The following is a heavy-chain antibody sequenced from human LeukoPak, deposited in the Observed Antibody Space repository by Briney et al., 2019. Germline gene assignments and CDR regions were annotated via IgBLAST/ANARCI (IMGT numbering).Heavy chain of an antibody. Sequence: ASVKVSCTASGYTFTSYGISWVRQAPGQGLEWMGWISAYNGNTNYAQKLQGRVTMTTDTSTSTAYMELRSLRSDDTAVYYCARARYCSGGSCYRSVLYFDYWGQGTLVTVSS. J-gene: IGHJ4*02. CDR3: ARARYCSGGSCYRSVLYFDY. CDR2: ISAYNGNT. D-gene: IGHD2-15*01. V-gene: IGHV1-18*01. CDR1: GYTFTSYG.